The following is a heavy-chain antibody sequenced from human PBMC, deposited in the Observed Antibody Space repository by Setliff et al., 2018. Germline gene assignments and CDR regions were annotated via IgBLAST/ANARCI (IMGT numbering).Heavy chain of an antibody. J-gene: IGHJ6*03. D-gene: IGHD4-4*01. Sequence: PSDTLSLTCTVSGGSISSGGYYWGWIRQPPGKGLEWIGSIYYSGSTYYNPSLKSRVTISVDTSKNQFSLKLSSVTAADTAVYYCASNALPHYDYSNYEGLYDYYYYMDVWGKGTTVTVSS. CDR2: IYYSGST. CDR3: ASNALPHYDYSNYEGLYDYYYYMDV. CDR1: GGSISSGGYY. V-gene: IGHV4-39*07.